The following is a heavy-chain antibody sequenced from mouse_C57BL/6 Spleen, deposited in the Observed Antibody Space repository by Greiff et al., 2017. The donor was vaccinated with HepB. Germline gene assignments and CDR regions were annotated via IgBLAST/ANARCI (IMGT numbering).Heavy chain of an antibody. D-gene: IGHD2-1*01. J-gene: IGHJ3*01. CDR1: GFTFSDYG. CDR3: ARGGNLLFAY. Sequence: EVKVVESGGGLVKPGGSLKLSCAASGFTFSDYGMHWVRQAPEKGLEWVAYISSGSSTIYYADTVKGRFTISRDNAKNTLFLQMTSLRSEDTAMYYCARGGNLLFAYWGQGTLVTVSA. CDR2: ISSGSSTI. V-gene: IGHV5-17*01.